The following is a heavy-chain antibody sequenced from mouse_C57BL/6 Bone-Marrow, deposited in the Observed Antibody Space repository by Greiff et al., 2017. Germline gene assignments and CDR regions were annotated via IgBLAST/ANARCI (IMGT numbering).Heavy chain of an antibody. CDR2: IYPGGGYT. J-gene: IGHJ4*01. V-gene: IGHV1-63*01. CDR3: ARLGNYDMDY. CDR1: GYTFTNYW. Sequence: VHLVESGAELVRPGTSVKMSCKASGYTFTNYWIGWAKQRPGHGLEWIGDIYPGGGYTNYNEKFKGKATLTADKSSNTAYMQFSSLTSEDSAIYSCARLGNYDMDYWGQGTSVTVSS.